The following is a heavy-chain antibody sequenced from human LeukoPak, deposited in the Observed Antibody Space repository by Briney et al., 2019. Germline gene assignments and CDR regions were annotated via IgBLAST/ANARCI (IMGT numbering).Heavy chain of an antibody. J-gene: IGHJ3*02. D-gene: IGHD1-26*01. V-gene: IGHV1-3*01. CDR3: ARAERLLRDAFDI. CDR1: GYTFTSYA. CDR2: INAGNGNT. Sequence: ASVKVSCKASGYTFTSYAMHWVRQAPGQRLEWMGWINAGNGNTKYSQKFQGRVTITRDTSASTAYMELSSLRSEDTAVYYCARAERLLRDAFDIWGQGTMVTVSS.